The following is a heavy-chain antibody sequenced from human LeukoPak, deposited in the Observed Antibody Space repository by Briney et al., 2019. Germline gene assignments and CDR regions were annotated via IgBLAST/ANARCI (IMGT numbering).Heavy chain of an antibody. CDR1: GYTFTGYY. D-gene: IGHD1-26*01. CDR2: INPNSGGT. CDR3: ARDGSPIVGATHFDY. V-gene: IGHV1-2*02. J-gene: IGHJ4*02. Sequence: GASVKVSCKASGYTFTGYYMHWVRQAPGQGLEWMGWINPNSGGTNYAQKFQGRVTMTRDTSISTAYMELSRLRSDDTAVYYCARDGSPIVGATHFDYWGQGTLVTVSS.